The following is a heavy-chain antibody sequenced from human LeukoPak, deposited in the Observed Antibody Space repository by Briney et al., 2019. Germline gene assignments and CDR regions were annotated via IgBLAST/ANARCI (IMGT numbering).Heavy chain of an antibody. CDR2: ITSGSSSI. V-gene: IGHV3-21*04. Sequence: PGGSLRLSCAASGFTFSSYSINWVRQAPGKGLEWVSSITSGSSSIYYAGSVKGRFTISRDNAKNSLYLQMNSLRGDDTAVYYCAKDVGKWESLHFFDYWGQGTLVTVSS. CDR1: GFTFSSYS. CDR3: AKDVGKWESLHFFDY. D-gene: IGHD1-26*01. J-gene: IGHJ4*02.